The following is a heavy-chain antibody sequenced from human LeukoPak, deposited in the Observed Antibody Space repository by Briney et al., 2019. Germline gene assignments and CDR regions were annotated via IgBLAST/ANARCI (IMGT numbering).Heavy chain of an antibody. V-gene: IGHV1-69*13. CDR2: IIPIFGTA. D-gene: IGHD5-18*01. Sequence: ASVKVSCKASGGTFSSHAISWVRQAPGQGLEWMGGIIPIFGTANYAQKFQGRVTITADESTSTAYMELSSLRSEDTAVYYCARFSTGYSYAPIDYWGQGTLVTVSS. CDR1: GGTFSSHA. CDR3: ARFSTGYSYAPIDY. J-gene: IGHJ4*02.